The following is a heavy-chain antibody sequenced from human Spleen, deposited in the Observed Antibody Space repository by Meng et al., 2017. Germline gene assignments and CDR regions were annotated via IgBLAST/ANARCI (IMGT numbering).Heavy chain of an antibody. CDR1: GFTFSSYN. V-gene: IGHV3-74*03. CDR3: ARDADWVIFDH. J-gene: IGHJ4*02. Sequence: EGRTVESGGGLVLPGGVLRLCCVASGFTFSSYNMHWVRQTPGEGLVWVSRINTDASITTYADSVKGRFTISRDDAKNTVYLQMNSLRAEDTAVYYCARDADWVIFDHWGQGALVTVSS. CDR2: INTDASIT. D-gene: IGHD3-9*01.